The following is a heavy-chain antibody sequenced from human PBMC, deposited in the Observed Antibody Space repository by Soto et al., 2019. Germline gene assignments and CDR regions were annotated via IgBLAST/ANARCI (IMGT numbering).Heavy chain of an antibody. Sequence: PSETLSLTCTVSGGSISSGGYYWSWIRQHPGKGLEWIGYIYYSGSTYYNPSLKSRVTISLDTSKNQFSLKLSSGTAADTPVYYCARDKSGYIVVVPGSVEGGYGMDVRGQGTTVTVSS. V-gene: IGHV4-31*03. CDR3: ARDKSGYIVVVPGSVEGGYGMDV. D-gene: IGHD2-2*01. CDR1: GGSISSGGYY. J-gene: IGHJ6*02. CDR2: IYYSGST.